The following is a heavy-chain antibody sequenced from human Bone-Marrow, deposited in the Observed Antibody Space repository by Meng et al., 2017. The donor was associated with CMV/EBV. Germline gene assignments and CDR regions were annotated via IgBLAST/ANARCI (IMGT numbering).Heavy chain of an antibody. D-gene: IGHD6-25*01. CDR1: RLTFSDSY. V-gene: IGHV3-21*01. J-gene: IGHJ3*02. Sequence: GESLKISCADSRLTFSDSYMNWARQAPGKGLEWVSSISSSSSYIYYADSVKGRFTISRDNAKNSLYLQMNSLRAEDTAVYYCARDGPGYAFDIWGQGTMVTVSS. CDR2: ISSSSSYI. CDR3: ARDGPGYAFDI.